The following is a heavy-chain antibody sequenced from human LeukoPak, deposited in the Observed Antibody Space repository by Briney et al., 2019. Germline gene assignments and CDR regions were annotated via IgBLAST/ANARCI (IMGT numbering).Heavy chain of an antibody. CDR3: ARGSPGY. CDR2: ITSSGNTI. Sequence: GGSLRLSCADSGFTFSNYEMNWVRQAPGKGLEWVSYITSSGNTIYYANSVKGRFTISRDNAKNSLYLQMNSLRAEDTAVYYCARGSPGYWGQGTLVTVSS. CDR1: GFTFSNYE. J-gene: IGHJ4*02. V-gene: IGHV3-48*03.